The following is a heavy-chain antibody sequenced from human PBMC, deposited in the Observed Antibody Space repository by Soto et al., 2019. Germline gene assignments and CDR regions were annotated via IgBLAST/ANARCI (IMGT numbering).Heavy chain of an antibody. J-gene: IGHJ4*02. V-gene: IGHV4-39*01. CDR3: ARRDNWRDGFFDY. CDR2: IYYSGST. Sequence: SETLSLTCTVSGGSISSSSYYWGWIRQPPGKGLEWIGSIYYSGSTYYNPSLKSRVTISVDTSRNQFSLKLNSVTAADTAVYYCARRDNWRDGFFDYWGQGTLVTVSS. D-gene: IGHD1-20*01. CDR1: GGSISSSSYY.